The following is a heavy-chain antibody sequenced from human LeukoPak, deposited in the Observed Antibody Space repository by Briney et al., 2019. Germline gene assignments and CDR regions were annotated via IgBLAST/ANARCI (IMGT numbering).Heavy chain of an antibody. D-gene: IGHD3-10*01. V-gene: IGHV3-23*01. CDR3: AKGAPPRAGKTYWYFDL. Sequence: PGGSLRLSCAASGFTVSSNYMSWVRQAPGKGLEWVSAISGSGGSTYYADSVKGRFTISRDNSKNTLYLQMNSLRAEDTAVYYCAKGAPPRAGKTYWYFDLWGRGTLVTVSS. CDR2: ISGSGGST. J-gene: IGHJ2*01. CDR1: GFTVSSNY.